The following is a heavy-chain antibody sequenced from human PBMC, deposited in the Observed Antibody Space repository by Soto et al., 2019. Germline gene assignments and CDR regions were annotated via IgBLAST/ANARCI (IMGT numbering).Heavy chain of an antibody. CDR1: GFTFSSYG. D-gene: IGHD2-15*01. CDR2: ISYDGSNK. CDR3: AKWTRYSAPDYYYYGMDV. J-gene: IGHJ6*02. V-gene: IGHV3-30*18. Sequence: PGGSLRLSCAASGFTFSSYGMHWVRQAPGKGLEWVAVISYDGSNKYYADSVKGRFTISRDNSKNTLYLQMNSLRAEDTAVYYCAKWTRYSAPDYYYYGMDVWGQGTTVTVSS.